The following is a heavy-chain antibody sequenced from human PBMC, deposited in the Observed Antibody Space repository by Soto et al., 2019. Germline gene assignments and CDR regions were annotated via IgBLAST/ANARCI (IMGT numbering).Heavy chain of an antibody. CDR1: GFTFSNYA. CDR3: AKVGRKTGYDDY. J-gene: IGHJ4*02. D-gene: IGHD5-12*01. Sequence: EVQLLESGGGLVQPGGSLRLSCAASGFTFSNYAMSWVRQAPGKGLEWVSLITANGGTTYYADSVKGRFYISRDGAKTTLYLQMNSLRADDTALYYCAKVGRKTGYDDYWGQGTLVTVSS. V-gene: IGHV3-23*01. CDR2: ITANGGTT.